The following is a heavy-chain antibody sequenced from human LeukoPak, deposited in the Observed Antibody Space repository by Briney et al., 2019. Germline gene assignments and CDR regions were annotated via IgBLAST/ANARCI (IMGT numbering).Heavy chain of an antibody. D-gene: IGHD3-10*01. V-gene: IGHV3-11*04. CDR3: ARDQDYYGSGSYLGD. CDR1: GFTFSDYY. J-gene: IGHJ4*02. CDR2: ISSSGSTI. Sequence: GGSLRLSCAASGFTFSDYYMSWIRQAPGKGLEWVSYISSSGSTIYYADSVKGRFTISRYNAKNSLYLQMNSLRAEDTAVYYCARDQDYYGSGSYLGDWGQGTLVTVSS.